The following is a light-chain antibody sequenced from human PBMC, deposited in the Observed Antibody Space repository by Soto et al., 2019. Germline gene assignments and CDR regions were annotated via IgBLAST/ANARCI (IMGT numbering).Light chain of an antibody. CDR3: QQYGSSGT. J-gene: IGKJ1*01. V-gene: IGKV3-20*01. CDR1: QSVSSSY. Sequence: EIVLTHSPGTLSLSPGEIATLSCRASQSVSSSYLAWYQQKPGQAPRLLIYGASNRATGIPDRFSGSGSGTDFTLTISRLEPEDFAVYYCQQYGSSGTFGQGTKVDIK. CDR2: GAS.